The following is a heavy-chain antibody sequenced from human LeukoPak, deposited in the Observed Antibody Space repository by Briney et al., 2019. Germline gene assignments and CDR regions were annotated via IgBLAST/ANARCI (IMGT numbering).Heavy chain of an antibody. CDR1: GFTFRFYV. Sequence: GGSLRLSCVASGFTFRFYVMTWVRQAPGRGLEWVSTITASNGGTYYGDSVKGRFTISRDNSKNTLYLQMNRLRVEDTAVYFCAKDYPDYPGSGTSLYGMDVWAKGPRSPSP. V-gene: IGHV3-23*01. J-gene: IGHJ6*02. CDR2: ITASNGGT. CDR3: AKDYPDYPGSGTSLYGMDV. D-gene: IGHD3-10*01.